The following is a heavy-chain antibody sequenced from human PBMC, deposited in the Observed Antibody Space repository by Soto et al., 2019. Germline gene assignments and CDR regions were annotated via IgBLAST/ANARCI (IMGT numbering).Heavy chain of an antibody. V-gene: IGHV3-74*01. CDR1: GFPFSHDW. CDR2: INPAGTIT. D-gene: IGHD3-16*01. J-gene: IGHJ4*02. Sequence: MQMVESGGGSVQPGGSLRLSCAASGFPFSHDWMHWVRQTPGKGLVWVSRINPAGTITNYADSVEGRFTISRDNADSALFLQMNSLSAEDTAIYYCTSDTFGLRDTWGQGTLVTVS. CDR3: TSDTFGLRDT.